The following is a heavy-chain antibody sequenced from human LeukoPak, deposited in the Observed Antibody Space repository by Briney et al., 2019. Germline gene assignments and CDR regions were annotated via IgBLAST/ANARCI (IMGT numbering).Heavy chain of an antibody. Sequence: PSETLSLTCTVSGGSISSYYWSWIRQPPGKGLEWIGYIYYSGSTNYNPSLKSRVTISVDTSKNQFSLKLSSVTAADTAVYYCARGRYYDFWSGYPTQAYYGMDVWGQGTTVTVSS. CDR2: IYYSGST. CDR1: GGSISSYY. J-gene: IGHJ6*02. V-gene: IGHV4-59*08. CDR3: ARGRYYDFWSGYPTQAYYGMDV. D-gene: IGHD3-3*01.